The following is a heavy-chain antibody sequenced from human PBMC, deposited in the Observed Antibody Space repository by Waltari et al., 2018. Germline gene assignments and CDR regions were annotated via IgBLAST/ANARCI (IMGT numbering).Heavy chain of an antibody. J-gene: IGHJ4*02. CDR2: MNPNSGNT. D-gene: IGHD3-10*01. Sequence: QVQLVQSGAEVKKPGASVKVSCKASGYTFTSYDINWVRPATGQGLEWMGWMNPNSGNTGYAQKFQGRVTMTRNTSISTAYMELSSLRSEDTAVYYCARPRSGSYYNDFDYWGQGTLVTVSS. CDR1: GYTFTSYD. V-gene: IGHV1-8*01. CDR3: ARPRSGSYYNDFDY.